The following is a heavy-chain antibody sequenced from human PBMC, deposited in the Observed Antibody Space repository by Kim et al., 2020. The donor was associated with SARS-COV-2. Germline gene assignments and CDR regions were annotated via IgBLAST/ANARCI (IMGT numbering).Heavy chain of an antibody. CDR2: ISGSGGST. J-gene: IGHJ6*02. CDR1: GFTFSSYA. V-gene: IGHV3-23*01. CDR3: AKPGVYYDFWSGYYTLGVGDGMDV. Sequence: GGSLRLSCAASGFTFSSYAMSWVRQAPGKGLEWVSAISGSGGSTYYADSVKGRFTISRDNSKNTLYLQMNSLRAEDTAVYYCAKPGVYYDFWSGYYTLGVGDGMDVWGQGTTVTVSS. D-gene: IGHD3-3*01.